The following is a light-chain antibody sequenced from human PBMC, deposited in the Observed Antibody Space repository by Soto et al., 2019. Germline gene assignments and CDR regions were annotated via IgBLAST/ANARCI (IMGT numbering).Light chain of an antibody. V-gene: IGLV2-14*01. CDR3: SAYTARSTMG. CDR1: IPDFGAYNL. CDR2: EVR. Sequence: QSSRAAPAAVPASARHSNTISFSGTIPDFGAYNLISWYQQPPGTAPKLIIYEVRNRPSGISSRFSGSRSGNTASLTISGLKSEDEGDYYCSAYTARSTMGFGGGTKVTV. J-gene: IGLJ3*02.